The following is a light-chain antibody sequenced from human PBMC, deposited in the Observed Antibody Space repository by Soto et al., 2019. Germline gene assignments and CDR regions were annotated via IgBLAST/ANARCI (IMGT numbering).Light chain of an antibody. CDR1: SSNIGSGYD. Sequence: QSVLTQPPSVSGAPGQRVTISCTGSSSNIGSGYDVHWHQQLPGTAPKLLISGNSNRPSGVPDRFSGAKSGTSASLAIAEHQAEDEAGYYCRSYDSSQSGTWVFGGGTKGTVL. CDR3: RSYDSSQSGTWV. J-gene: IGLJ3*02. CDR2: GNS. V-gene: IGLV1-40*01.